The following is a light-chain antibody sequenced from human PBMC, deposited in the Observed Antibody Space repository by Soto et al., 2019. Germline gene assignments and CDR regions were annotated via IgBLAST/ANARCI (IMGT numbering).Light chain of an antibody. J-gene: IGKJ1*01. CDR1: QSFSSN. CDR3: QQRDNWPPTWT. V-gene: IGKV3-15*01. Sequence: EIVLTQSPATLSVSPGEGAALSCRASQSFSSNLAWYQQKPGQAPRLLIYGASTRATGVPARFSGSGSGTEFTLTISSLQSEDFAVYYCQQRDNWPPTWTFGQGTKVEIK. CDR2: GAS.